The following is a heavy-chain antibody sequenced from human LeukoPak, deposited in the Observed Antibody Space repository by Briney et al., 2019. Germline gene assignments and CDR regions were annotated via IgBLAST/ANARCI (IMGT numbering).Heavy chain of an antibody. CDR2: INHSGST. Sequence: SETLSLTCAVYGGSFSGYYWGWIRQPPGKGLEWIGEINHSGSTNYNPSLKSRVTISVDTSKNQFSLKLSSVTAADTAVYYCAREENIAVAGIDIWGQGTMVTVSS. V-gene: IGHV4-34*01. D-gene: IGHD6-19*01. CDR3: AREENIAVAGIDI. CDR1: GGSFSGYY. J-gene: IGHJ3*02.